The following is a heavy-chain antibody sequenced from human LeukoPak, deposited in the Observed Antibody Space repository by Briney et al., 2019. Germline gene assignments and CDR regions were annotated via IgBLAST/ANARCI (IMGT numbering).Heavy chain of an antibody. CDR1: GFTFSSYT. CDR3: VRRGPNNSGLGY. Sequence: GGSLRLSCAASGFTFSSYTLKWVRQAPGKGLEWVASITSTSTYIYYADSVQGRFAVSRDNAKNSLYLQMNSLRAEDTAVFYCVRRGPNNSGLGYWGQGALVTGAS. D-gene: IGHD5-12*01. V-gene: IGHV3-21*01. J-gene: IGHJ4*02. CDR2: ITSTSTYI.